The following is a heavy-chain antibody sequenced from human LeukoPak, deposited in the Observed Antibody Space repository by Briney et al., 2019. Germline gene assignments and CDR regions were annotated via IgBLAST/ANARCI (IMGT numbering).Heavy chain of an antibody. CDR3: ARDLHYYGSGSSTRPNYYYYGMDV. CDR2: IYSGGST. J-gene: IGHJ6*04. CDR1: GFTVSSNY. Sequence: GGSLRLSRAASGFTVSSNYMSWVRQAPGKGLEWVSVIYSGGSTYYADSVKGRFTISRDNSKNTLYLQMNSLRAEDTAVYYCARDLHYYGSGSSTRPNYYYYGMDVWGKGTTVTVSS. V-gene: IGHV3-53*01. D-gene: IGHD3-10*01.